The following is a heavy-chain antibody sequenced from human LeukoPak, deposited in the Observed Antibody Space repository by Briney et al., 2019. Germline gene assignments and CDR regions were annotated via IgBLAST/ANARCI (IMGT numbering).Heavy chain of an antibody. Sequence: AASVKVSCKASGYTFTSYYMHWVRQAPGQGLEWMGIINPRVGSTNNAQKFQGRVTLTRDTSTRTVYMELSSVRVEDTAVYYCAREPRYYYGSGSHSRYYYMDVWGKGTTVTVSS. CDR3: AREPRYYYGSGSHSRYYYMDV. D-gene: IGHD3-10*01. J-gene: IGHJ6*03. CDR2: INPRVGST. CDR1: GYTFTSYY. V-gene: IGHV1-46*01.